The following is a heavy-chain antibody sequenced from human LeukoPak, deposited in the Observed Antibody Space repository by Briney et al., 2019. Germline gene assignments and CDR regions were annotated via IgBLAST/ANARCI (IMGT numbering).Heavy chain of an antibody. Sequence: GGSLRLSCAASVFTFSIYWMSWVRQAPGEGLGWVANIKEDVSEKYYVDSVKGRFTISRDNAKNSVYLQMNSLRAEDTAVYYCAREIGSAARGRWGQGTLVTVSS. V-gene: IGHV3-7*05. CDR1: VFTFSIYW. D-gene: IGHD2-2*01. CDR2: IKEDVSEK. CDR3: AREIGSAARGR. J-gene: IGHJ4*02.